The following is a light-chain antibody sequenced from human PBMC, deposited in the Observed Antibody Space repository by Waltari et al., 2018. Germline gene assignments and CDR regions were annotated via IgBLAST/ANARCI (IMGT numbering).Light chain of an antibody. V-gene: IGLV2-11*01. J-gene: IGLJ1*01. CDR3: CSYAGRYTNYV. CDR2: DVT. CDR1: RSDVGAYDY. Sequence: QSALTQPRSVSGSPGQSVTISCTGTRSDVGAYDYVSWYQQRPGKAPRLIIYDVTARPSGVPDRLSGSKSDNKASLTISGLRADDEADYYCCSYAGRYTNYVFGSGTKVTVL.